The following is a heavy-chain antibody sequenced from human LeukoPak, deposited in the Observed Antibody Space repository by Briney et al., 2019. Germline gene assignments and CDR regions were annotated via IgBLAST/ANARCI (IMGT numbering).Heavy chain of an antibody. J-gene: IGHJ4*02. CDR3: AGENYYESSGFN. D-gene: IGHD3-22*01. CDR1: GFTVSSNY. Sequence: GGSLRLSCAASGFTVSSNYMSWVRQAPGKGLEWVSFIYSGGSTYYADSVKGRFTISRDNAKNSLYLQMNSLRAEDTAVYYCAGENYYESSGFNWGQGTLVTVSS. CDR2: IYSGGST. V-gene: IGHV3-66*01.